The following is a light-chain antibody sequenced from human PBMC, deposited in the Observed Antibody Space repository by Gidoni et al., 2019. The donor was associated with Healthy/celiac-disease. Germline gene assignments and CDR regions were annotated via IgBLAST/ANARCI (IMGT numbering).Light chain of an antibody. CDR2: AAS. V-gene: IGKV1-27*01. CDR1: QGISNY. J-gene: IGKJ1*01. Sequence: DIQMTQSPSSLSASAGDRVTITCRASQGISNYLAWYQQKPGKVPKLLIYAASTLQSGVPSRFSGSGSGTDFTLTISSLQPEDVATYYCQKYNSAPWTFXXXTKVEIK. CDR3: QKYNSAPWT.